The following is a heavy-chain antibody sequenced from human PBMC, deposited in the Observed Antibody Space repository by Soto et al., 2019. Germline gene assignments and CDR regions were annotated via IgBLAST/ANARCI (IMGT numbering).Heavy chain of an antibody. Sequence: QVQLVQSGAEVKKPGSSVKVSWKASGGTFSNYDSTWVRQAPGQGLEWMGGIIPILGTTNYAQKFQGRLTITADESTSTAYLELSSLRSEDTAVYYCARALVATNAFDNWGQGTLVTVSS. CDR1: GGTFSNYD. V-gene: IGHV1-69*11. D-gene: IGHD5-12*01. CDR3: ARALVATNAFDN. J-gene: IGHJ4*02. CDR2: IIPILGTT.